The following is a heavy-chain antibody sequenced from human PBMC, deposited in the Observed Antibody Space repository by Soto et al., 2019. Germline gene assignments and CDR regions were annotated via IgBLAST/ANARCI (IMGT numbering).Heavy chain of an antibody. D-gene: IGHD3-22*01. CDR3: VKDYGYYYDYAFDV. CDR1: KFSFDDYA. J-gene: IGHJ3*01. Sequence: EVQLEESGGGLVQAGRSLRLSCAASKFSFDDYAFHWVRQAPGKGLEWVSGISWDSGISSYAESVKGRFSISRDNAKKYVYLQMDSLRLEDKALFYCVKDYGYYYDYAFDVWGQGTMVTVSP. V-gene: IGHV3-9*01. CDR2: ISWDSGIS.